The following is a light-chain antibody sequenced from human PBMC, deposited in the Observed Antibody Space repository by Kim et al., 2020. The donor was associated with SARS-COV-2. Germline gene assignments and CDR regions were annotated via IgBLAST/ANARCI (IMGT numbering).Light chain of an antibody. Sequence: LSPGERAAPACGASESVSTCIAWYQQRPGQAPRLLSSDASNRATGIPARFSGSGSGTDFTLTISTLEPEDFAVYYCQQRDNWPPTFGHGTRLEIK. CDR1: ESVSTC. CDR2: DAS. CDR3: QQRDNWPPT. V-gene: IGKV3-11*01. J-gene: IGKJ5*01.